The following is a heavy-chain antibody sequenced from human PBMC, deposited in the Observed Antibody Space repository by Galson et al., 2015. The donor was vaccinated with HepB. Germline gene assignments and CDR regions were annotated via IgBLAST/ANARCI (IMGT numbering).Heavy chain of an antibody. D-gene: IGHD2-2*01. J-gene: IGHJ4*02. CDR1: GYTFTSYD. CDR2: MNPNSGNT. V-gene: IGHV1-8*01. Sequence: SVKVSCKASGYTFTSYDINWVRQATGQGLEWMGWMNPNSGNTGYAQKFQGRVTMTRNTSISTAYMELSSLRSEDTAVYYCAISGGYCSSTSCSHYDYWGQGTLVTVSS. CDR3: AISGGYCSSTSCSHYDY.